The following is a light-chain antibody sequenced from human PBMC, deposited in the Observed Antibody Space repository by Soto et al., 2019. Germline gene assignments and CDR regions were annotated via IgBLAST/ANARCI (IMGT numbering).Light chain of an antibody. V-gene: IGKV1-39*01. CDR3: QQSYNPPLT. Sequence: DIQMTQSPSSLSASVVDRLTITCRASQSISSDLNWYQQKPGKAPKLLIYAASSLQSGVPSRFSGSGSGTHFTLTISSLQPEDFATYHCQQSYNPPLTFGGGTKV. J-gene: IGKJ4*01. CDR1: QSISSD. CDR2: AAS.